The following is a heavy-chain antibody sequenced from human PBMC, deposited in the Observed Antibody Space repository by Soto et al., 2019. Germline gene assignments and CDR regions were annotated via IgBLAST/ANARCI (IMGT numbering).Heavy chain of an antibody. CDR2: IHYSGST. V-gene: IGHV4-59*01. CDR3: ARGGPSSKWLDP. Sequence: QVQLQESGPGLVKPSETLSLTCTVSGGSISGYYWSWIRQPPGKGLEWIGYIHYSGSTDYNPSLKSRVTISVDTSKNQFSLKLNSVTAADTAVYYCARGGPSSKWLDPWGQGTLVTVSS. D-gene: IGHD3-10*01. J-gene: IGHJ5*02. CDR1: GGSISGYY.